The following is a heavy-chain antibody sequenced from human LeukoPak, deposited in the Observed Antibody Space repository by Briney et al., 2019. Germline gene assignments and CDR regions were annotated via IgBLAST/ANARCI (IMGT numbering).Heavy chain of an antibody. CDR2: INHSGST. CDR3: ARHGSSGWSR. CDR1: GGSFSGYY. J-gene: IGHJ4*02. V-gene: IGHV4-34*01. D-gene: IGHD6-19*01. Sequence: ETSETLSLTCAVYGGSFSGYYWSWIRQPPGKGLEWIGEINHSGSTNYNPSLKSRVTISVDTSKNQFSLKLSSVTAADTAVYYCARHGSSGWSRWGQGTLVTVSS.